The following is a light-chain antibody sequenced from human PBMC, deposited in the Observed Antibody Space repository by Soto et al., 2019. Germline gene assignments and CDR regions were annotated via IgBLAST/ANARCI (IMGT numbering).Light chain of an antibody. V-gene: IGLV2-14*03. J-gene: IGLJ2*01. CDR2: DVI. CDR3: SSYTASSIPL. Sequence: QSVLTQPASVSGSPGQSITISCNGTSSDIGTYNFVSWYQQHPGKAPTVIIYDVINRPSGVSNRFSGSKSGNTASLTISGLQTEDEANYFCSSYTASSIPLFGGGTKLTVL. CDR1: SSDIGTYNF.